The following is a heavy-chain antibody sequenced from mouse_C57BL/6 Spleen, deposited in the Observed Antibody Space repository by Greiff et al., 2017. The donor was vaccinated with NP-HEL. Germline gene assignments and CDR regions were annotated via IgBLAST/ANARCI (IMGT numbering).Heavy chain of an antibody. J-gene: IGHJ2*01. V-gene: IGHV1-59*01. CDR2: IDPSDSYT. CDR1: GYTFTSYW. D-gene: IGHD1-1*01. Sequence: VQLQQPGAELVRPGTSVKLSCKASGYTFTSYWMHWVKQRPGQGLEWIGVIDPSDSYTNYNQKFKGKATLTVDTSSSTAYMQLSSLTSEDSAVYYCARFYGSSYEDYFDYWGQGTTLTVSS. CDR3: ARFYGSSYEDYFDY.